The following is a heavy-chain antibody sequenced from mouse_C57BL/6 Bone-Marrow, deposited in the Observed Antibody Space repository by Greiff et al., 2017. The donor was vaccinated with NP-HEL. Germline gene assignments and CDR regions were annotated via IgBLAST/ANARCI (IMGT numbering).Heavy chain of an antibody. CDR1: GYTFTSYW. V-gene: IGHV1-59*01. CDR2: IDPSDSYT. Sequence: VQLQQPGAELVRPGTSVKLSCKASGYTFTSYWMHWVKQRPGQGLEWIGVIDPSDSYTNYNQKFKGKATLTVDTSSSPAYMQLSSLTSEDSAVYYCARVSTMVKWVAYWGQGTLVTVSA. D-gene: IGHD2-2*01. J-gene: IGHJ3*01. CDR3: ARVSTMVKWVAY.